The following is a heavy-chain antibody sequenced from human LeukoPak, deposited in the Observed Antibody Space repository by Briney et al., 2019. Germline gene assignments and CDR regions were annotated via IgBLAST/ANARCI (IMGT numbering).Heavy chain of an antibody. Sequence: GGSLRLSCAASGFTFSSFSMNWVRQAPGKGLEWVSYISGDTSTIYYADSVKGRFTISSDDPKNSLYLQMNSLGAEDTAVYYCVRGTAAAGLGYWGQGTLVTVSS. CDR1: GFTFSSFS. CDR3: VRGTAAAGLGY. CDR2: ISGDTSTI. J-gene: IGHJ4*02. V-gene: IGHV3-48*04. D-gene: IGHD6-13*01.